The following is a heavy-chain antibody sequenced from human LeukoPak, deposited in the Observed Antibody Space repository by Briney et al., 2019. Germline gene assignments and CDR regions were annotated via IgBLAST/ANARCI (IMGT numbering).Heavy chain of an antibody. D-gene: IGHD5-18*01. CDR3: ARSDRGYSYGSFDY. CDR1: GFTFSTYS. V-gene: IGHV3-48*01. CDR2: ISASGGTT. Sequence: GGSLRLSCGVSGFTFSTYSMNWVRQAPGKGLEWLSYISASGGTTYYADSVKGRFTISRDNAKNSLYLQMNNLRAEDTAMYYCARSDRGYSYGSFDYWGQGTLFTVSS. J-gene: IGHJ4*02.